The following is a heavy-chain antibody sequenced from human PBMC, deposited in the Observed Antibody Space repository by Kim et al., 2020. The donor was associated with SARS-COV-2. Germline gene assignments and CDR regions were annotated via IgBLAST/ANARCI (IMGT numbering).Heavy chain of an antibody. D-gene: IGHD2-21*02. V-gene: IGHV3-23*01. J-gene: IGHJ2*01. CDR2: ISGSGGST. Sequence: GGSLRLSCAASGFTFSSYAMSWVRQAPGKGLEWVSAISGSGGSTYYADSVKGRFTISRDNSKNTLYLQMNSLRAEDTAVYYCAKDNRIGGGDCYSCYWYFDLWGRGTLVTVSS. CDR1: GFTFSSYA. CDR3: AKDNRIGGGDCYSCYWYFDL.